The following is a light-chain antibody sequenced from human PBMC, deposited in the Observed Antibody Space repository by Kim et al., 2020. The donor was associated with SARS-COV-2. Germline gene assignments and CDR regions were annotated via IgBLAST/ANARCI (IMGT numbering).Light chain of an antibody. V-gene: IGKV3-15*01. J-gene: IGKJ2*03. CDR2: GAS. CDR3: HQYNFWPYS. CDR1: QTISSN. Sequence: SLSPGESAALSCRASQTISSNLAWYLQKPGQAPRLLLYGASSRATGIPARFSGSGFGTEFTLTISSLQSEKFAVYFCHQYNFWPYSFGLGTKLEI.